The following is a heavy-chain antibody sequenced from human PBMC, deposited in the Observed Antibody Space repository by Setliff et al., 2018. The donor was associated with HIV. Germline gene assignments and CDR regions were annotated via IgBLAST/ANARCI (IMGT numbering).Heavy chain of an antibody. D-gene: IGHD4-4*01. V-gene: IGHV4-34*01. CDR2: INHSGST. Sequence: SETLSLTCAVYGGSFSGYYWSWIRQPPGKGLEWIGEINHSGSTNYNPSLKSRVTISVGTSKNQFSLKLSSVTAADTAVYYCAREKNDYNNYYFDYWGQGTLVTVSS. CDR1: GGSFSGYY. J-gene: IGHJ4*02. CDR3: AREKNDYNNYYFDY.